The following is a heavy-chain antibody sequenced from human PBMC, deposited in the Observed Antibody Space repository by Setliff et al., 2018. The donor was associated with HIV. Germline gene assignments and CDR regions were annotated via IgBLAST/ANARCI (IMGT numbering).Heavy chain of an antibody. V-gene: IGHV4-61*09. Sequence: PSETLSLTCTVSGGSISSGSYYWSWIRQPAGKGLEWIGHIYTSGSTNYNPSLKSRVTISEDTSKHQFSLKLTSATAADTAVYYCAHRPLTESYFYGSGSYNWFDPWGQGTLVTVS. D-gene: IGHD3-10*01. CDR1: GGSISSGSYY. CDR3: AHRPLTESYFYGSGSYNWFDP. J-gene: IGHJ5*02. CDR2: IYTSGST.